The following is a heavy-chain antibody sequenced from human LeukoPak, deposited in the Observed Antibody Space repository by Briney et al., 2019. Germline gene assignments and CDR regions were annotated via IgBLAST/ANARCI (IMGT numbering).Heavy chain of an antibody. Sequence: GGSLRLSCAASGFTVSSNYMSWVRQAPGKGLEWVSVVYSGGSTFYADSVKGRFTISRDNSKNTLYLQVNSLRVEDAAVYYCAREGRGSYYFDYWGQGTLVTVPS. J-gene: IGHJ4*02. CDR1: GFTVSSNY. CDR3: AREGRGSYYFDY. D-gene: IGHD1-26*01. CDR2: VYSGGST. V-gene: IGHV3-66*01.